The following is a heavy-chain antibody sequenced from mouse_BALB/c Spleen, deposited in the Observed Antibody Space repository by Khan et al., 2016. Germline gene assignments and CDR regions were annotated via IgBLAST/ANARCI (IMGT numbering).Heavy chain of an antibody. CDR3: ARLDEYDREGSYVDY. CDR1: GYIFTSYW. V-gene: IGHV1-76*01. D-gene: IGHD2-4*01. J-gene: IGHJ2*01. Sequence: QVQLKQSGAELVRPGASVKLSCKTSGYIFTSYWIHWGNQRSGQGIEWIARTYPGTGSTYNNEKYKSKATLNADKTSRSAYMQLSRLQAEDSAVYFCARLDEYDREGSYVDYWGQGTTLTVSS. CDR2: TYPGTGST.